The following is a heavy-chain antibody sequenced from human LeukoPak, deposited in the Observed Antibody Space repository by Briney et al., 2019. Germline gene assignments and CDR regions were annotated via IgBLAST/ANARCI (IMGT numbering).Heavy chain of an antibody. CDR3: ARLYCSSPSCYPFDW. V-gene: IGHV3-48*03. D-gene: IGHD2-2*01. J-gene: IGHJ4*02. CDR2: ISSSGRTM. CDR1: GFTFSNYA. Sequence: PGGSLRLSCAASGFTFSNYAMNWVRQAPGKGLEWVSYISSSGRTMYYADSLKGRFTISRDNAKNSLYLQMNSLRAEDTAVYYCARLYCSSPSCYPFDWWGQGTLVTVSS.